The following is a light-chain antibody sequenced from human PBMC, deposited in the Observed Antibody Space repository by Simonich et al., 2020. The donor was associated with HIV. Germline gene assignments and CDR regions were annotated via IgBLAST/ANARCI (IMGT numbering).Light chain of an antibody. J-gene: IGKJ4*01. CDR2: KAS. V-gene: IGKV1-5*03. Sequence: DIQMTQSPSTLSASVGDRVTITCQASQSISIWLDWYHQKPGKAPKLLIYKASSLESWVPSRFSGSGSGTEFTLTISSLQPDDFATYYCQQYNSYSLTFGGGTKVEIK. CDR3: QQYNSYSLT. CDR1: QSISIW.